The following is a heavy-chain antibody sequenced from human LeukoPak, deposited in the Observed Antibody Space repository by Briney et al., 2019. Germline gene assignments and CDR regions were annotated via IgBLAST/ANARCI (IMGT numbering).Heavy chain of an antibody. CDR2: IYYSGST. J-gene: IGHJ5*02. D-gene: IGHD3-22*01. CDR3: ARNLIDYYDSSGYLEA. V-gene: IGHV4-30-4*01. CDR1: GGSISTGDYY. Sequence: SQTLSLTCPVPGGSISTGDYYWSWIRQPPGKSKEWIGYIYYSGSTYYNPSLKSRVTISVDTSKNQFSLKLSSVTAADTAVYYCARNLIDYYDSSGYLEAWGQGTLVTVSS.